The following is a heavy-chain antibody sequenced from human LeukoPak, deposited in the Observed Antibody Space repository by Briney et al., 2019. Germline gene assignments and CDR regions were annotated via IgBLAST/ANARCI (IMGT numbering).Heavy chain of an antibody. D-gene: IGHD1-7*01. J-gene: IGHJ4*02. CDR2: IKQDGSDK. V-gene: IGHV3-7*01. CDR3: AKEKTTGTYYVDY. CDR1: GFTFRSYW. Sequence: GGSLTLSCAASGFTFRSYWMSWVRRAPGKGLEWVANIKQDGSDKYYVDSVKGRLTISRDNAKNSLYLQMNSLRAEDTAVYYCAKEKTTGTYYVDYWGQGTLVTVSS.